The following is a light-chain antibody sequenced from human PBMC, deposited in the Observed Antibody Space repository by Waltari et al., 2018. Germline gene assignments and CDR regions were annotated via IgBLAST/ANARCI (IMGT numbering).Light chain of an antibody. CDR2: DVT. Sequence: QSALPQPAYVSGSPGQSITITCTGTSRDIGGSNYVLWYQQNPGKAPKLMIYDVTNPPSGVSNRFSGSKSGNTASLTISELQAEDEADYYCSSYTSSSTLVFGGGTKLTVL. J-gene: IGLJ3*02. CDR1: SRDIGGSNY. V-gene: IGLV2-14*01. CDR3: SSYTSSSTLV.